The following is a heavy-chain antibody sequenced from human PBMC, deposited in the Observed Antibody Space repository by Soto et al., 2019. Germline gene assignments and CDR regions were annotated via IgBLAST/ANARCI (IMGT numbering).Heavy chain of an antibody. CDR2: IHYSGSI. CDR3: AREDDGGDRDYFSLAV. CDR1: GGSISTDHYH. Sequence: QVQLQESGPGLVRPSQTLSLTCTVSGGSISTDHYHWTWIRQAPGKGLEWIGYIHYSGSIQFNPSLQTRISMSVVTSKNLFCLRLGSVTAAEAAVYFCAREDDGGDRDYFSLAVWGQGTTVTVSS. J-gene: IGHJ6*02. V-gene: IGHV4-30-4*01. D-gene: IGHD2-21*02.